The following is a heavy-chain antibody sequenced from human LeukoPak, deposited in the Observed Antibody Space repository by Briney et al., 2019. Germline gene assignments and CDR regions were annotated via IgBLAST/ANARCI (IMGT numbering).Heavy chain of an antibody. D-gene: IGHD3-22*01. V-gene: IGHV3-11*01. J-gene: IGHJ3*02. CDR3: ARQIITMIVTRTAFDI. Sequence: GGSLRLSCAASGFTFSDYYMSWIRQVPGKGLEWVSYISSSGSTIYYADSVKGRFTISRDNAKNSLYLQMNSLRAEDTAVYYCARQIITMIVTRTAFDIWGQGTMVTVSS. CDR1: GFTFSDYY. CDR2: ISSSGSTI.